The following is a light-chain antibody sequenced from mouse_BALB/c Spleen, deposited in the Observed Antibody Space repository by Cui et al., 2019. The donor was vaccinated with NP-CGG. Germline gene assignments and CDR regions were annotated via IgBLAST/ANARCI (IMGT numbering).Light chain of an antibody. CDR2: GTN. CDR3: ALWYSNHWV. V-gene: IGLV1*01. Sequence: VVTQQSALTTSPGKTGTLTCRSSTGAVTTSNYANWVQEKPDHLFTGLIGGTNNRAPGVPARFSGSLIGDKAALTITGAQTEDEAIYFCALWYSNHWVFGGGTKLTVL. CDR1: TGAVTTSNY. J-gene: IGLJ1*01.